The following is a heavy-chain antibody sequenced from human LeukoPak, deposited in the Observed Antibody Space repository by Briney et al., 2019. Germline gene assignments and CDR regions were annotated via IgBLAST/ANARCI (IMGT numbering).Heavy chain of an antibody. D-gene: IGHD3-9*01. CDR3: ARDPWRRYFDWFTQIDY. V-gene: IGHV1-2*02. CDR1: GYTFTGYY. CDR2: INPNSGGT. Sequence: ASVKVSCKASGYTFTGYYMHWVRQAPGQGLEWMGWINPNSGGTNYAQKFQGRVTMTRDTSISTAYVELSRLRSDDTAVYYCARDPWRRYFDWFTQIDYWGQGTLVTVSS. J-gene: IGHJ4*02.